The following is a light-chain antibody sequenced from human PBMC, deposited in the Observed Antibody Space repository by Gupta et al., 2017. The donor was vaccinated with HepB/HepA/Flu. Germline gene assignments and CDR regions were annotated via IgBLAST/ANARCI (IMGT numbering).Light chain of an antibody. CDR3: QQYNAWPLT. CDR2: GAS. Sequence: EIVMTQSPATLSVSPGERATLSCRASQSVSSKLAWYQQKPGQAPRLLIYGASARATGIPVRFSGSGSGTEFTLTTNSLQSEDFAVYHCQQYNAWPLTFGQGTRLEIK. CDR1: QSVSSK. J-gene: IGKJ5*01. V-gene: IGKV3-15*01.